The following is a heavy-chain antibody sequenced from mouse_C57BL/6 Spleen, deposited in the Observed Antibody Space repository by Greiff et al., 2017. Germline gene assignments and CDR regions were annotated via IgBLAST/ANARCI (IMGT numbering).Heavy chain of an antibody. D-gene: IGHD4-1*01. V-gene: IGHV1-15*01. Sequence: VQLQQSGAELVRPGASVTLSCKASGYTFTDYEMHWVKQTPVHGLEWIGAIDPETGGTAYNQKFKGKAILTADKSSSTAYMERRSLTSEDSAVYYCTRSNWEGAMDYWGQGTSVTVSS. CDR3: TRSNWEGAMDY. CDR1: GYTFTDYE. CDR2: IDPETGGT. J-gene: IGHJ4*01.